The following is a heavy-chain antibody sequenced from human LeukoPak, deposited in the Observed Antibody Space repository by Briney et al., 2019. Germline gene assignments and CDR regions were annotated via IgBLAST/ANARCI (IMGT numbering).Heavy chain of an antibody. D-gene: IGHD2-8*01. J-gene: IGHJ4*02. CDR2: INAGNANT. CDR3: ARDHCTNGVCYKGTLDY. V-gene: IGHV1-3*03. Sequence: GASVKVSCKASGYTFTDYYMHWVRQAPGQGLEWMGWINAGNANTKYSQDFQGRVTITKDTSATTAYMELSSLRSEDMAVYYCARDHCTNGVCYKGTLDYWGQGALVTVSS. CDR1: GYTFTDYY.